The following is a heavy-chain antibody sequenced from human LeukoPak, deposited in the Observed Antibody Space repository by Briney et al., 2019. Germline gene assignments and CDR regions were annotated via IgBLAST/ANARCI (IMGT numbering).Heavy chain of an antibody. CDR1: GFTFDDYA. CDR3: ARGMRVGATIDY. V-gene: IGHV3-9*01. J-gene: IGHJ4*02. CDR2: ISWNSGSI. D-gene: IGHD1-26*01. Sequence: GGSLRLSCAASGFTFDDYAMHWVRQAPGKGLEWVSGISWNSGSIGYADSVKGRFTISRDNVKNTLYLQMSSLRVEDTDVYYCARGMRVGATIDYWGQGTLVTVSS.